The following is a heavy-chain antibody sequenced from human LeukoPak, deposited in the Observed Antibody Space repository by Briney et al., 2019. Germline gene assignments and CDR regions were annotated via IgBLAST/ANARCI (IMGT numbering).Heavy chain of an antibody. J-gene: IGHJ3*02. CDR1: GFKFADAP. CDR2: ITWGSTDS. CDR3: AKDVSFRRGHNFDASDI. D-gene: IGHD5-24*01. V-gene: IGHV3-43*01. Sequence: GGSLRLSCTASGFKFADAPMHWVRQPPGKGLEWIALITWGSTDSYYADSVKGRFTISRDDSGNTLYLQMNSLRSDDTALYYCAKDVSFRRGHNFDASDIWGLGTMVTVSS.